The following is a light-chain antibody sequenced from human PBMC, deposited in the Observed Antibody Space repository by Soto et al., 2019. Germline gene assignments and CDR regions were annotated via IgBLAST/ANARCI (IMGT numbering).Light chain of an antibody. CDR3: QQYNNGSPWT. Sequence: IVQTPSPVTLSPSPGVTPTFSSRASQSVSSNLAWYQQKPGQAPGLLIYGAATRATGSPARFSGSGSGTEFLITISSIQLEDDAVYYCQQYNNGSPWTFGQGTKVEIK. V-gene: IGKV3-15*01. CDR1: QSVSSN. CDR2: GAA. J-gene: IGKJ1*01.